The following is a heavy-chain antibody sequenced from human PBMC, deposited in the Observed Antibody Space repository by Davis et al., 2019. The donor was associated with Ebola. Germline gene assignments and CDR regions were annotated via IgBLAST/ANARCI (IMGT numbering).Heavy chain of an antibody. J-gene: IGHJ4*02. Sequence: ASVKVSCKASGYTFTSYYMHWVRQAPGQGLEWMGVINPSGGSTTYEQKFQGRVTMTRDTSISTAYMELSRLRSDDTAVYYCATPTTKGFDYWGQGTLVTVSS. CDR2: INPSGGST. CDR1: GYTFTSYY. D-gene: IGHD1-14*01. CDR3: ATPTTKGFDY. V-gene: IGHV1-46*01.